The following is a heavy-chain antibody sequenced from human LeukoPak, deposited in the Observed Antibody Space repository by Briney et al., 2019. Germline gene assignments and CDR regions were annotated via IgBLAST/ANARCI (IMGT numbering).Heavy chain of an antibody. D-gene: IGHD6-13*01. CDR3: ARYEEGSSWWHGMDV. V-gene: IGHV3-21*01. J-gene: IGHJ6*02. CDR1: GFTFSSYS. Sequence: PGGSLRLSCAASGFTFSSYSMNWVRQAPGKGLEWVSSISSSSSYIYYADSVKGRFTISRDNAKNSLYLQMNSLRAEDTAVYYCARYEEGSSWWHGMDVWGQGTTVTVSS. CDR2: ISSSSSYI.